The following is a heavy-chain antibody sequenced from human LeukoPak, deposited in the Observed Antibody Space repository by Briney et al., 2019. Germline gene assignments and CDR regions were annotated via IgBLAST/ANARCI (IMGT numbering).Heavy chain of an antibody. V-gene: IGHV4-59*01. D-gene: IGHD5-12*01. CDR1: GASISTSY. CDR2: IHYSGDI. J-gene: IGHJ4*02. CDR3: ARAGLGLVATIGFAS. Sequence: SETLSLTCTVSGASISTSYWYWIRQPPGKGLEWIGYIHYSGDINYNPSLKSRVTISVDTSKNQFSLKLSSVTAADTAVYYCARAGLGLVATIGFASWGQGTLVTVSS.